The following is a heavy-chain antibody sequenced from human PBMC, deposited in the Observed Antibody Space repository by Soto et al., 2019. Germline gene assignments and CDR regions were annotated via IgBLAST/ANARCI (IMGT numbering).Heavy chain of an antibody. V-gene: IGHV1-18*01. CDR3: ARDPAYVALVATIGLLSEVFHY. J-gene: IGHJ4*02. D-gene: IGHD5-12*01. CDR1: GYNFENYG. Sequence: SVKLSCKNCGYNFENYGINWLRQAPEHGPEWMGWISGRNGHTKYAHKFQGRVSMTTETRTATAYMELMSLTSDDTAVYYCARDPAYVALVATIGLLSEVFHYWGQGTLVTVSS. CDR2: ISGRNGHT.